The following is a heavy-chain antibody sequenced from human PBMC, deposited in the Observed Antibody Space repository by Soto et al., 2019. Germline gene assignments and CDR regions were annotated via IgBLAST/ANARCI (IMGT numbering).Heavy chain of an antibody. Sequence: QPGGSRRLSCAASGFTFSSYGMHWVRQAPGKGLGWVAVIWYDGSNIYYADPVRGRLNIPRENSKNTLYLQSNGLRAEDTAVYYCARAFDDILTGYAPVNGMDVWGQGTTVTV. CDR2: IWYDGSNI. D-gene: IGHD3-9*01. J-gene: IGHJ6*02. V-gene: IGHV3-33*01. CDR3: ARAFDDILTGYAPVNGMDV. CDR1: GFTFSSYG.